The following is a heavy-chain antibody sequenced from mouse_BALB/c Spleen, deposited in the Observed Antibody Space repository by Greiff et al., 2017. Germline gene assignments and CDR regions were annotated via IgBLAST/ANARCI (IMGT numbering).Heavy chain of an antibody. Sequence: EVQLVESGGGLVKPGGSLKLPCAASGFTFSSYAMSWVRQSPEKRLEWVAEISSGGSYTYYPDTVTGRFTISRDNAKNTLYLEMSSLRSEDTAMYYCARVEVKWFAYWGQGTLVTVSA. CDR1: GFTFSSYA. V-gene: IGHV5-9-4*01. J-gene: IGHJ3*01. D-gene: IGHD2-2*01. CDR2: ISSGGSYT. CDR3: ARVEVKWFAY.